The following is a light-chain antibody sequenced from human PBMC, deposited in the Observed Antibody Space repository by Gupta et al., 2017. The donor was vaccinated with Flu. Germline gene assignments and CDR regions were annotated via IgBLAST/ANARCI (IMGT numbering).Light chain of an antibody. CDR1: QHVGGW. V-gene: IGKV1-12*01. Sequence: IPMSQSPSSVSAFVGDRVTISCRASQHVGGWLAWYQQKPGQAPKLLIYAASTWQSGVPARFSGSGSGTEFTLTIISLEPEDFATYYCHQGSSLPRTFGHGTKVDV. CDR2: AAS. J-gene: IGKJ3*01. CDR3: HQGSSLPRT.